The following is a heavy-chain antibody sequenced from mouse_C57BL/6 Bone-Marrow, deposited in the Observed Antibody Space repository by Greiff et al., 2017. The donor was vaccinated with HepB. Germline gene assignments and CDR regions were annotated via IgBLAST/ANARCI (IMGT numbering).Heavy chain of an antibody. Sequence: VQLQESGAELVRPGASVKLSCTASGFTIKDDYMHWVKQRPEQGLEWIGWIDPENGDTEYASKFQGKATITADTSSNTAYLQLSSLTSEDTAVYYCTTAVVAPTFYFDYWGQGTTLTVSS. CDR3: TTAVVAPTFYFDY. CDR2: IDPENGDT. CDR1: GFTIKDDY. V-gene: IGHV14-4*01. J-gene: IGHJ2*01. D-gene: IGHD1-1*01.